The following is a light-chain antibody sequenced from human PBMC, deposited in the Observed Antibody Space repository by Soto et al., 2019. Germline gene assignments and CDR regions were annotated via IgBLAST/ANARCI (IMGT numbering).Light chain of an antibody. CDR1: SSDVGGYNY. CDR3: YSYAGSYTSV. Sequence: QSALTQPRSVSGSPGQSVTISCTGTSSDVGGYNYVSWCQHHPGKAPKLMIYDVSKRPSGVPDRFSGSKSGNTASLTISGLQAEDEADYYCYSYAGSYTSVFGGGTKVTV. J-gene: IGLJ2*01. CDR2: DVS. V-gene: IGLV2-11*01.